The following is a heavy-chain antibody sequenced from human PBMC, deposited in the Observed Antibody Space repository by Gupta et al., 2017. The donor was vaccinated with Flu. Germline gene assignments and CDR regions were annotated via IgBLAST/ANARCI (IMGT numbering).Heavy chain of an antibody. Sequence: QVLLQESGPGLVPPSETLSLTCTVSGDFLSSSNWWTWVRRPPGKGLEWIGEIYHTGTTNYKTSLKSRAAISEDNSRKEFSLKLTAVTAADTAMYYCVRGGYRRDGFHPWGQGTQVTTSS. D-gene: IGHD4-4*01. CDR3: VRGGYRRDGFHP. J-gene: IGHJ5*02. CDR2: IYHTGTT. CDR1: GDFLSSSNW. V-gene: IGHV4-4*02.